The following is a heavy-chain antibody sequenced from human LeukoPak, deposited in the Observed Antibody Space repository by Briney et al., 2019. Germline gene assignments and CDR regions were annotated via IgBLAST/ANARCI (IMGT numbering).Heavy chain of an antibody. CDR1: GFTFSSYA. CDR3: AKDGGSSCYSPIDY. D-gene: IGHD2-15*01. CDR2: ISGSGGST. V-gene: IGHV3-23*01. J-gene: IGHJ4*02. Sequence: PGGSLRLSCAASGFTFSSYAVSWVRQAPGKGLEWVSAISGSGGSTYYADSVKGRFTISRDNSKNTLYLQMNSLRAEDTAVYYCAKDGGSSCYSPIDYWGQGALVTVSS.